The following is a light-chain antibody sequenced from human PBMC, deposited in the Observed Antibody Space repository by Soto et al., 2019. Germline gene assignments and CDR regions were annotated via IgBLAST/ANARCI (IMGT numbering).Light chain of an antibody. CDR2: DVN. Sequence: QSALTQPPSASGSPGQSVAISCTGTASDIGGYTFVSWYQQHPGKAPKLLIYDVNKRPSGVPDRFSGSKSGNTASLTVSGLQAEDEVDYCCSAHGGTNPYVFGTGTKVTVL. CDR1: ASDIGGYTF. J-gene: IGLJ1*01. CDR3: SAHGGTNPYV. V-gene: IGLV2-8*01.